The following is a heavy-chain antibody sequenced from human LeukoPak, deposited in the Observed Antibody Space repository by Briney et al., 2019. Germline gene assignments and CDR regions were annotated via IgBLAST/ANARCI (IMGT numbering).Heavy chain of an antibody. CDR2: ISGSGGST. J-gene: IGHJ6*02. Sequence: GGSLRLSCVASGFTFSRYATTWVRQAPVKGLEWVSTISGSGGSTYYADSVKGRFTISRDNAQNTLYLQMNSLRAEDTAVYYFAKYQMSTYFGVDVWGQGTTVTVSS. D-gene: IGHD5-24*01. CDR3: AKYQMSTYFGVDV. V-gene: IGHV3-23*01. CDR1: GFTFSRYA.